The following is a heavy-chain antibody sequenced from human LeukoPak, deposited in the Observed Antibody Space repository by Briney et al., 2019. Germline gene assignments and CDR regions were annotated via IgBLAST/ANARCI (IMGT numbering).Heavy chain of an antibody. J-gene: IGHJ1*01. CDR3: AKDLDGSGTYSADH. Sequence: GGSLRLSCAASGFTFSNYAMSWVRQAPGKGLEWVSGISATGADTYYADSVKGRITISRDNSKNTLYLQMNSLKTEDTALYYCAKDLDGSGTYSADHWGQGTLVTVSS. V-gene: IGHV3-23*01. CDR2: ISATGADT. D-gene: IGHD3-10*01. CDR1: GFTFSNYA.